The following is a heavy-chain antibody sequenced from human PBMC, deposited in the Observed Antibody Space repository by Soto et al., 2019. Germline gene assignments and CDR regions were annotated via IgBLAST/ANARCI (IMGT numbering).Heavy chain of an antibody. D-gene: IGHD3-22*01. CDR2: TYYRSKWYN. Sequence: QSQTLSLTCAISGDSVSSNSAAWNWIRQSPSRGLEWLGRTYYRSKWYNDYVVSVKSRITINPDTSKNQFSLQLNSVTPEDTAVYYCARAESQHYYDSSGYMDWGQGTLVTVSS. CDR3: ARAESQHYYDSSGYMD. J-gene: IGHJ4*02. V-gene: IGHV6-1*01. CDR1: GDSVSSNSAA.